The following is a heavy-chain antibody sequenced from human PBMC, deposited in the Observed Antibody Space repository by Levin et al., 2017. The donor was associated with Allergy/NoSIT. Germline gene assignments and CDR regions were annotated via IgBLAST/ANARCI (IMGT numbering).Heavy chain of an antibody. Sequence: GGSLRLSCAASGFTFSSYAMHWVRQAPGKGLEWVAVISYDGSNKYYADSVKGRFTISRDNSKNTLYLQMNSLRAEDTAVYYCARAPSSSPYYYYGMDVWGQGTTVTVSS. D-gene: IGHD6-13*01. CDR3: ARAPSSSPYYYYGMDV. CDR1: GFTFSSYA. V-gene: IGHV3-30*04. J-gene: IGHJ6*02. CDR2: ISYDGSNK.